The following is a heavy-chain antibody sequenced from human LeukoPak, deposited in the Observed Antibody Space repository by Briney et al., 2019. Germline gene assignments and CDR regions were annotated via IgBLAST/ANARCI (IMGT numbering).Heavy chain of an antibody. CDR1: GGSISSYY. D-gene: IGHD6-19*01. Sequence: KPSETLSLTCTVSGGSISSYYWSWIRQPPGKGLEWIGYIYYSGGTNYNPSLKSRVTMSVDASKNQFSLKLSSVTAADTAVYYCARDLSGWYNCFDPWGQGTLVTVSS. CDR2: IYYSGGT. V-gene: IGHV4-59*01. J-gene: IGHJ5*02. CDR3: ARDLSGWYNCFDP.